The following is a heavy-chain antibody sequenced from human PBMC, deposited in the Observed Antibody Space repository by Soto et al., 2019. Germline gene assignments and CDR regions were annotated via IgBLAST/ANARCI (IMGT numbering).Heavy chain of an antibody. CDR1: GGTFSSYV. CDR3: ATVDRSVALVGWFDP. J-gene: IGHJ5*02. D-gene: IGHD2-8*02. Sequence: QVHLEQSGAEVKKPGSSVKVSCKFSGGTFSSYVIIWVRQAPGQGLEWMGGIIPVSGMANYAQKFHGRVTISADAATNTAYMELSSVRFDDTAVYYCATVDRSVALVGWFDPWGQGTLVTVSS. V-gene: IGHV1-69*01. CDR2: IIPVSGMA.